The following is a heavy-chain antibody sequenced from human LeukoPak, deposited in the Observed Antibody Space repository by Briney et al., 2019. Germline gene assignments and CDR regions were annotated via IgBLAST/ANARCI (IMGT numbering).Heavy chain of an antibody. CDR2: ISWNSGSI. CDR3: ARSLGSGSYVDY. J-gene: IGHJ4*02. V-gene: IGHV3-9*01. D-gene: IGHD2-15*01. Sequence: PGGSLRLSCAASGFTFDDYAMQWVRQAPGKGLEWVSGISWNSGSIGYADSVKGRFTMSRDNGKNSLYLQMDSLRAEDTALYYCARSLGSGSYVDYWGQGTLVTVTS. CDR1: GFTFDDYA.